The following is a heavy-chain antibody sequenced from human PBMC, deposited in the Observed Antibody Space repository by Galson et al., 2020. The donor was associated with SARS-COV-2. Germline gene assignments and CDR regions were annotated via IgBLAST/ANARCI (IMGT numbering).Heavy chain of an antibody. J-gene: IGHJ4*02. CDR1: GFTFSSYA. Sequence: GWSLRLSCAASGFTFSSYAMHWVRQAPGKGLEWVAVISYDGSNKYYADSVKGRFTISRDNSKNTLYLQMNSLRAEDTAVYYCASLPVRVPAATRPIELWAGAFDYWGQGTLVTGSS. CDR3: ASLPVRVPAATRPIELWAGAFDY. CDR2: ISYDGSNK. V-gene: IGHV3-30*04. D-gene: IGHD5-18*01.